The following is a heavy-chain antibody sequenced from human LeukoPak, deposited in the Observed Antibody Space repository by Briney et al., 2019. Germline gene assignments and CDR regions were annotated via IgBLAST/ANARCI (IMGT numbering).Heavy chain of an antibody. CDR2: IYYTGAT. CDR1: GGSLSSYY. J-gene: IGHJ4*02. Sequence: SGALSLTCTVSGGSLSSYYWTWIRQPPGKGLEWVGYIYYTGATSYNPPLKRRVTLSVDTSKKQFSLKLTSVTAADTAVYYCARYGGSGWVIDNWGQGTLVTVSS. V-gene: IGHV4-59*08. D-gene: IGHD6-19*01. CDR3: ARYGGSGWVIDN.